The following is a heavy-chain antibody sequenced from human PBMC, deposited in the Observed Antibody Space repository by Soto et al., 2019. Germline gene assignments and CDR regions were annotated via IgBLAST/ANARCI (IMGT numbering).Heavy chain of an antibody. D-gene: IGHD5-18*01. Sequence: PXESLKISCKSSDYSFTSYWIGLVRQMPGKGLEWMGIIYPGDSDTRYSPSFQGQVTISADKSISTAYLQWSSLKASDTAMYYCARGSGDSYGYIDYWGQGTLVTVSS. CDR1: DYSFTSYW. J-gene: IGHJ4*02. CDR3: ARGSGDSYGYIDY. V-gene: IGHV5-51*01. CDR2: IYPGDSDT.